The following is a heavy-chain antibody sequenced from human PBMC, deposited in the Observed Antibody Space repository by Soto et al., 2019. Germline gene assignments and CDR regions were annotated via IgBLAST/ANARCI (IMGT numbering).Heavy chain of an antibody. J-gene: IGHJ6*02. V-gene: IGHV3-74*01. CDR3: ARDQGIAAAGTYDFDYGMDG. Sequence: GGSLRLSCAASGFTFSSYWMHWVRQAPGKGLVWVSRINSDGSSTSYADSVKGRFTISRDNAKNTLYLQMNSLRAEDTAVYYCARDQGIAAAGTYDFDYGMDGWGQGTTVTVSS. CDR2: INSDGSST. CDR1: GFTFSSYW. D-gene: IGHD6-13*01.